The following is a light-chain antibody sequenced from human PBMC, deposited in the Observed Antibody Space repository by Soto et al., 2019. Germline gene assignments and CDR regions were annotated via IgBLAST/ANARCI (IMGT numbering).Light chain of an antibody. CDR3: QYHGNSPTWT. Sequence: EIVLTQSPGTLSLSPGERATLSCRASQSVSSSYLVWYQQKPGQAPRLLIYATSNRATGIPDRFSGSGSGTDFTLAISRLEPEDFAVYYCQYHGNSPTWTFGQGTKVEIK. V-gene: IGKV3-20*01. CDR1: QSVSSSY. J-gene: IGKJ1*01. CDR2: ATS.